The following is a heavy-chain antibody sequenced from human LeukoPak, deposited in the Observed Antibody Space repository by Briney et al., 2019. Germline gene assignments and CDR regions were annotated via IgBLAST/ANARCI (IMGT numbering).Heavy chain of an antibody. CDR1: GFTFSGYG. D-gene: IGHD5-24*01. CDR2: ISYDGSNK. CDR3: AKLVAGDGLARIDY. Sequence: PGGSLRLSCAASGFTFSGYGMPWVRQAPGKGLEWVAVISYDGSNKYYADSVKGRFTISRDNSKNTLYLQMNSLRAEDTAVYYCAKLVAGDGLARIDYWGQGTLVTVSS. J-gene: IGHJ4*02. V-gene: IGHV3-30*18.